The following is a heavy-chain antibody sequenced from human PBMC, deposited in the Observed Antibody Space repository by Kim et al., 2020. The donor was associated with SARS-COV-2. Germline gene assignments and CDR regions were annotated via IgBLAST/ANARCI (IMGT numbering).Heavy chain of an antibody. Sequence: GGSLRLSCTASGFTFGDYAMSWVRQAPGKGLEWVGFIRSKAYGGTTEYAASVKGRFTISRDDSKSIAYLQMNSLKTEDTAVYYCTRDHSGGSSPQSYYYYGMDVWGQGTTVTVSS. D-gene: IGHD6-13*01. CDR2: IRSKAYGGTT. CDR3: TRDHSGGSSPQSYYYYGMDV. J-gene: IGHJ6*02. V-gene: IGHV3-49*04. CDR1: GFTFGDYA.